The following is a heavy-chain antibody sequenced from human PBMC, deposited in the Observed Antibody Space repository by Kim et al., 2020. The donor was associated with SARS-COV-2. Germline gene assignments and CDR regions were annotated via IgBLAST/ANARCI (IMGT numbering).Heavy chain of an antibody. CDR2: IWYDGSNK. Sequence: GGSLRLSCAASGFTFSSYGMHWVRQAPGKGLEWVAVIWYDGSNKYYADSVKGRFTISRDNSKNTLYLQMNSLRAEDTAVYYCAKDLLADSGWYGNAFDIWGQGTMVTVSS. V-gene: IGHV3-33*06. J-gene: IGHJ3*02. CDR3: AKDLLADSGWYGNAFDI. D-gene: IGHD6-19*01. CDR1: GFTFSSYG.